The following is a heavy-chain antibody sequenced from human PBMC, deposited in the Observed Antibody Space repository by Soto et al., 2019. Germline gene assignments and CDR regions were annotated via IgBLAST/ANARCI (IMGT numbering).Heavy chain of an antibody. D-gene: IGHD2-8*02. CDR1: GDSSSTYY. V-gene: IGHV4-59*01. Sequence: QVQLQESGPGLVKSSETLSLTCSVSGDSSSTYYWGWIRQPPGKGLEWIGYINYSGRSNHNPSLKSRLSISADASKNQVSLKLTSVTAADTAVYYCERSYCADSVSCNWFDPWGQGTLVVVSS. CDR3: ERSYCADSVSCNWFDP. CDR2: INYSGRS. J-gene: IGHJ5*02.